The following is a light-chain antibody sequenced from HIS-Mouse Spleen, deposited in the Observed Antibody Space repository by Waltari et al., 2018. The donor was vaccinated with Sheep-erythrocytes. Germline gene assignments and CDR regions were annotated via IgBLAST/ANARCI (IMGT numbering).Light chain of an antibody. V-gene: IGLV3-1*01. CDR1: KLGDKY. CDR2: QDR. CDR3: QAWDSSTGVV. Sequence: SYELTQPPSVSVSPGQTASITCSGDKLGDKYACWYQQKPGQSPVLVIYQDRKRPSGIPGRFSGSNSGNTATLTISGTQAMDEADYYCQAWDSSTGVVFGGGTKLTVL. J-gene: IGLJ2*01.